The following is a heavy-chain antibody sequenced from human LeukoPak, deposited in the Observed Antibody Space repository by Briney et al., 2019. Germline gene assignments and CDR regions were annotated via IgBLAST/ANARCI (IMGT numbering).Heavy chain of an antibody. V-gene: IGHV3-21*01. CDR3: ARDHDYGDYPDAFDI. J-gene: IGHJ3*02. CDR2: ISSSSSYI. Sequence: PGGSLRLSCAASGFTFSSYSMNWVRQAPGKGLEWVSSISSSSSYIYYADSVKGRFTISRDNAKNSLYLQMNSLRAEDTAVYYCARDHDYGDYPDAFDIWAQGTMVTVSS. CDR1: GFTFSSYS. D-gene: IGHD4-17*01.